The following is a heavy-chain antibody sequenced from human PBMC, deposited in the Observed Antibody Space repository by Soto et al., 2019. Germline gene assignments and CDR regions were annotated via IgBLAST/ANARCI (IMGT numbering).Heavy chain of an antibody. CDR1: GGSISSYY. CDR2: IYYSGST. D-gene: IGHD3-16*01. CDR3: VGGLDY. J-gene: IGHJ4*02. V-gene: IGHV4-59*08. Sequence: PSETLSLTCTVSGGSISSYYWSWIRQPPGKGLEWIGYIYYSGSTNYNPSLKSRVTISVDTSKNQFSLKLSSVTAADTAVYYCVGGLDYWGQGTLVTVSS.